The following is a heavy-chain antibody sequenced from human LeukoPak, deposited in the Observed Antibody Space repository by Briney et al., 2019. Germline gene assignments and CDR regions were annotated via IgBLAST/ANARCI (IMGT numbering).Heavy chain of an antibody. D-gene: IGHD4-17*01. CDR2: ITGGGDNT. Sequence: GGSLRLSCAASGFTFSSYAMSWVRQAPGKGLEWVSAITGGGDNTYYADSVKGRFTISRDNAKNSLYLQMNSLRAEDTAVYYCARDRSDYGDYYYYYGMDVWGQGTTVTVSS. J-gene: IGHJ6*02. V-gene: IGHV3-23*01. CDR3: ARDRSDYGDYYYYYGMDV. CDR1: GFTFSSYA.